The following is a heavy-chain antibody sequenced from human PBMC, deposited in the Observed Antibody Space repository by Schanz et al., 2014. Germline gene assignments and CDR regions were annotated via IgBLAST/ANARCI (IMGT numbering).Heavy chain of an antibody. CDR2: ISSSSSTI. V-gene: IGHV3-48*01. Sequence: EVQLLESGGGLVQPGGSLRLSCAASGFTFRGYAMSWVRQAPGKGLEWVAYISSSSSTIHYADSVKGRFTISRDNAKNSLYLQMDSLRAEDTAVYYCARDRRNADLDYWGQGTLVTVSS. D-gene: IGHD1-1*01. J-gene: IGHJ4*02. CDR1: GFTFRGYA. CDR3: ARDRRNADLDY.